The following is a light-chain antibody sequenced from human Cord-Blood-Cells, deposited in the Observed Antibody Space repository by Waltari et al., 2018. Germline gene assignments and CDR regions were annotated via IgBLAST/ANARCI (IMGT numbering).Light chain of an antibody. CDR1: SSDVGGYNY. V-gene: IGLV2-11*01. Sequence: QSALTQPRSVSGSPGPSVTISCTGTSSDVGGYNYVSWYQQHPDKAPKLMIYDVSKRPSGVPDRFSGSKSGNTASLTISGLQAEDEADYYCCSYAGSYTYVFGTGTKVTVL. J-gene: IGLJ1*01. CDR2: DVS. CDR3: CSYAGSYTYV.